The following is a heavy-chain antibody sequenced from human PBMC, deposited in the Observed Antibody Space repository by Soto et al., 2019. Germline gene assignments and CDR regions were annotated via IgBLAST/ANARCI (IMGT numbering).Heavy chain of an antibody. Sequence: QITLKESGPTLVKPTQTLTLTCTFSGFSLSTSGVGVGWIRQPPGKALEWLALIYWDDDKRYSPSLKSRLTITKDPSKNQVVLTMTNMDPVDTATYYCAHRRGDVVVAATYWFDPWGQGTLVTVSS. D-gene: IGHD2-15*01. CDR1: GFSLSTSGVG. CDR3: AHRRGDVVVAATYWFDP. CDR2: IYWDDDK. J-gene: IGHJ5*02. V-gene: IGHV2-5*02.